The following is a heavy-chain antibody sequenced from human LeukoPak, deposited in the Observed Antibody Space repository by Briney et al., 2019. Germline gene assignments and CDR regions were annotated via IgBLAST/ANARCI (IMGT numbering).Heavy chain of an antibody. Sequence: SETLSLTCAVYGGSFSGYYWSWIRQPPGRGLEWIGEINHSGSTNYNPSRKSRVTISVDTSKNQFSLKLSSVTAADTAVYYCARVTGYMTEDYFDYWGQGTLITVSS. CDR2: INHSGST. J-gene: IGHJ4*02. CDR1: GGSFSGYY. CDR3: ARVTGYMTEDYFDY. V-gene: IGHV4-34*01. D-gene: IGHD6-13*01.